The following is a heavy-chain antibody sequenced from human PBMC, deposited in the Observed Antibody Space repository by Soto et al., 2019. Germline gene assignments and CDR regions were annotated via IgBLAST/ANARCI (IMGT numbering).Heavy chain of an antibody. CDR1: GFTFSSYG. CDR3: ARGGTYSSGWFDP. D-gene: IGHD6-19*01. Sequence: QVQLVESGGGVVQPGRSLRLSCAASGFTFSSYGMHWVRQAPGKGLEWVAVKWYDGSNKYYADSVKGRFTISRDNSKNTLYLQMNSLRAEDTAVYYCARGGTYSSGWFDPWGQGTLVTVSS. CDR2: KWYDGSNK. V-gene: IGHV3-33*01. J-gene: IGHJ5*02.